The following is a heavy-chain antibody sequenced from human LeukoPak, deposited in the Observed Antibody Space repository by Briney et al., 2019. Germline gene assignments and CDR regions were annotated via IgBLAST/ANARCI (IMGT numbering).Heavy chain of an antibody. CDR1: GYSFTDHY. V-gene: IGHV1-2*02. J-gene: IGHJ4*02. CDR3: ARDHNWGPDY. CDR2: IHPKTGVT. Sequence: GASVKVSCKASGYSFTDHYLHWLRQAPGPGLEWMAWIHPKTGVTSYAERFQGRLSLTRDTSISTLYMELNSLTSDDTAVYYCARDHNWGPDYWGQGTLVSVSS. D-gene: IGHD7-27*01.